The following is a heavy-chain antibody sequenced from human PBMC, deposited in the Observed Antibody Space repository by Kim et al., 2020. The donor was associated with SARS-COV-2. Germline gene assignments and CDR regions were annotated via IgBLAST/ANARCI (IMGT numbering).Heavy chain of an antibody. J-gene: IGHJ4*02. D-gene: IGHD6-13*01. V-gene: IGHV3-53*01. CDR3: ARDPPAVQTSTWG. CDR2: IYSRGGT. Sequence: GGSLRLSCAASGVTVSTNYMSWVRQAPGKGLEWVSVIYSRGGTNYADSVKGRFTISRDNSKNTVYLQMNRLRVEDTAVYYCARDPPAVQTSTWGWGQGTLVTVSS. CDR1: GVTVSTNY.